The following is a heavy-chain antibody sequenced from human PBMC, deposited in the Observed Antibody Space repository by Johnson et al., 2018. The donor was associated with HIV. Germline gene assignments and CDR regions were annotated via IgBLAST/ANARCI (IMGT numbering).Heavy chain of an antibody. V-gene: IGHV3-74*01. Sequence: EVQLVESGGGLVQPGRSLRLSCAASGFSFDDYAMHWVRQAPGKGLEWVRQAPGKGLVWVSRIKSDGSSTTYADSVKGRFIISRDNAKNTLYLEMKSLRVDDTAVYYCVRDDYAFHIWGQGTMVTVSS. J-gene: IGHJ3*02. CDR2: IKSDGSST. D-gene: IGHD2-21*02. CDR1: GFSFDDYA. CDR3: VRDDYAFHI.